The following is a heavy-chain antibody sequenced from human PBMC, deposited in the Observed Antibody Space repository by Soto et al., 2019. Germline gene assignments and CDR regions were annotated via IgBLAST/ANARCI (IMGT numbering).Heavy chain of an antibody. D-gene: IGHD4-17*01. CDR2: IKQDGSEK. Sequence: GGSLRLACAASGFTFSSYWMSWVRQAPGKGLEWVANIKQDGSEKYYVDSVKGRFTISRDNSKNTLYLQMNSLRAEDTAVYYCANGMTTVIQGYYYGMDVWGQGTTVTVSS. V-gene: IGHV3-7*01. CDR1: GFTFSSYW. J-gene: IGHJ6*02. CDR3: ANGMTTVIQGYYYGMDV.